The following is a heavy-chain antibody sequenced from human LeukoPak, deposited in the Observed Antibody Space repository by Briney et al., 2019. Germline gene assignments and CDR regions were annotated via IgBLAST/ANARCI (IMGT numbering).Heavy chain of an antibody. D-gene: IGHD3-10*01. V-gene: IGHV4-31*03. CDR1: GGSISSGGYY. J-gene: IGHJ4*02. CDR3: ARKDASGSIYYFDY. Sequence: SQTLSLTCTLSGGSISSGGYYWSWLRQHPGKGLEWVGYIYYSGSTYYNPSLKSRVTISVDTSKNQFSLKLSSVTAADTAVYYCARKDASGSIYYFDYWGQGTLVTVSS. CDR2: IYYSGST.